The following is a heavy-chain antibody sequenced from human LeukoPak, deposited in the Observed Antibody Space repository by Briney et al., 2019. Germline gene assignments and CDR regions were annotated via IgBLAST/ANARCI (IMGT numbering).Heavy chain of an antibody. CDR1: GYSSTSYW. Sequence: GESLKISCKGSGYSSTSYWIGWVRQMPGKGLEWMGIIYPGDSDTRYSPSFQGQVTISADKSISTAYLQWSSLKASDTAMYYCARLVVIRNGGDAFDIWGQGTMVTVSS. CDR2: IYPGDSDT. J-gene: IGHJ3*02. V-gene: IGHV5-51*01. D-gene: IGHD3-22*01. CDR3: ARLVVIRNGGDAFDI.